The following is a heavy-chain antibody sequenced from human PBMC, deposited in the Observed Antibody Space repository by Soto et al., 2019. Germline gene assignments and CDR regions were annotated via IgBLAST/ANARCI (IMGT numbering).Heavy chain of an antibody. CDR1: GGSISSSSYY. V-gene: IGHV4-39*01. CDR3: ARTVVVPAAMGGWFDP. J-gene: IGHJ5*02. CDR2: IYYSGST. Sequence: SETLSLTCTVSGGSISSSSYYWGWIRQPPGKGLEWIGSIYYSGSTYYNPSLKSRVTISVDTSKNQFSLKLSSVTAADTAVYYCARTVVVPAAMGGWFDPWGQGTLVTVSS. D-gene: IGHD2-2*01.